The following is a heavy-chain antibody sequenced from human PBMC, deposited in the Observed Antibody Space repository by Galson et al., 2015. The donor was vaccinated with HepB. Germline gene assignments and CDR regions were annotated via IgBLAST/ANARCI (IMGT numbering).Heavy chain of an antibody. Sequence: SLRLSCAASGFTFSSYAMHWVRQAPGKGLEWVAVISYDGSNKYYADSVKGRFTISRDNSKNTLYLQMNSLRAEDTAVYYCARAAAAGGYYDYWGQGTLVTVSS. J-gene: IGHJ4*02. CDR2: ISYDGSNK. D-gene: IGHD6-13*01. V-gene: IGHV3-30-3*01. CDR3: ARAAAAGGYYDY. CDR1: GFTFSSYA.